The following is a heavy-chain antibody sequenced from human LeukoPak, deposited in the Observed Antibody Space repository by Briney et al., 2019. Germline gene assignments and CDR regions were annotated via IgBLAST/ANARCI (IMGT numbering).Heavy chain of an antibody. V-gene: IGHV4-38-2*02. J-gene: IGHJ4*02. Sequence: SETLSLTCTVSGYSISSGYYWGWIRQPPGKGLEWIGSIYHSGSTYYNPSLKSRVTISVDTSKNQFSLKLSSVTAADTAVYYCARLGIAPHLLYYFDYWGQGTLVTVSS. CDR2: IYHSGST. CDR1: GYSISSGYY. D-gene: IGHD6-13*01. CDR3: ARLGIAPHLLYYFDY.